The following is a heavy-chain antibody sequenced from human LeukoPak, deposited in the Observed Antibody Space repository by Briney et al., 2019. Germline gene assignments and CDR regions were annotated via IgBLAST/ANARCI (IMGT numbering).Heavy chain of an antibody. CDR3: ATKRSYCTNGVCDGGAFDI. J-gene: IGHJ3*02. V-gene: IGHV1-2*02. CDR1: GYTFTGYY. D-gene: IGHD2-8*01. CDR2: INPNSGGT. Sequence: ASVKVSCKASGYTFTGYYMHWVRQAPGQGLEWMGWINPNSGGTNYAQKFQGRVTITADKSTSTAYMELSSLRSEDTAVYYCATKRSYCTNGVCDGGAFDIWGQGTMVTVSS.